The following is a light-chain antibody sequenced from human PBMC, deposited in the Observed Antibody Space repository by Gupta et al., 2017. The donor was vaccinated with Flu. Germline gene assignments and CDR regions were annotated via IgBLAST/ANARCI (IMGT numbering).Light chain of an antibody. V-gene: IGLV2-14*01. CDR2: EVN. CDR1: SSDIGPYNW. J-gene: IGLJ3*02. Sequence: QSALTQPASVSGSPGQSITISCIGSSSDIGPYNWVSWYQQYPGKAPKLLMREVNNRPSGISDRFSGSTSGNTASLTISGLRAEDEADDYCSSYSSSRSLLFGGGTKLTVL. CDR3: SSYSSSRSLL.